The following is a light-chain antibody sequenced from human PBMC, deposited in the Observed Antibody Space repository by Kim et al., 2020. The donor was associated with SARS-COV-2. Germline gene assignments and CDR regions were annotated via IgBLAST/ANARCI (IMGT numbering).Light chain of an antibody. CDR2: DSS. CDR1: QGVSSS. Sequence: DIQMTQSPPSVSASVGDRVTITCRASQGVSSSLAWYQQKPGKAPKLLIYDSSSLHKGVPSRFSGSGFGTDFILTITSLQPDDFAIYYCQQSQSAPWTFGQGTKVDIK. V-gene: IGKV1-12*01. J-gene: IGKJ1*01. CDR3: QQSQSAPWT.